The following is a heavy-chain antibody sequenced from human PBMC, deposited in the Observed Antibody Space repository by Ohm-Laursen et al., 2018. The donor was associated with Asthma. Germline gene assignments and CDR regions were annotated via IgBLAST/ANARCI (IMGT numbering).Heavy chain of an antibody. J-gene: IGHJ6*02. Sequence: SLRLSCSASGFTFSSYSMNWVRQAPGKGLEWVSSISSSSSYIYYADSVKGRFTISRDNAKNSLYLQMNSLRAEDTAVYYCARDRRGQQLAGMDVWGQGTTVTVSS. D-gene: IGHD6-13*01. V-gene: IGHV3-21*01. CDR1: GFTFSSYS. CDR2: ISSSSSYI. CDR3: ARDRRGQQLAGMDV.